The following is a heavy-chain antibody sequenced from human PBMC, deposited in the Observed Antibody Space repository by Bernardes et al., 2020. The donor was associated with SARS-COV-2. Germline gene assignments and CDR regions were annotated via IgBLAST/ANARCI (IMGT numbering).Heavy chain of an antibody. CDR2: FDPGAGET. Sequence: ASVKVSCKASGYTLTELSIHWVRQAPGKGLEWMGGFDPGAGETSYAQKFQGRVTMTEDTSTDTAYMELSSLRSEDTAVYYCATVPPFISGWYLSVHPNWFDHWGQGTLVTVSS. CDR3: ATVPPFISGWYLSVHPNWFDH. J-gene: IGHJ5*02. V-gene: IGHV1-24*01. CDR1: GYTLTELS. D-gene: IGHD6-19*01.